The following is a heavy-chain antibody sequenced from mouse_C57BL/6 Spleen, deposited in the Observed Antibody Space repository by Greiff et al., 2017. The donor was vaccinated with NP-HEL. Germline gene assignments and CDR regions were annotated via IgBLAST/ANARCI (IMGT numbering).Heavy chain of an antibody. CDR2: ISSGGSYT. CDR3: ARDEDGTVDD. D-gene: IGHD3-3*01. Sequence: EVQLQQSGGDLVKPGASLKLSCAASGFTFSSYGMSWVRQTPDQRLEWVATISSGGSYTYYSDNVKGRFTISRDKATNTLYLQMSSLKSEDTAMDYCARDEDGTVDDWGQGTTLTVSS. J-gene: IGHJ2*01. V-gene: IGHV5-6*01. CDR1: GFTFSSYG.